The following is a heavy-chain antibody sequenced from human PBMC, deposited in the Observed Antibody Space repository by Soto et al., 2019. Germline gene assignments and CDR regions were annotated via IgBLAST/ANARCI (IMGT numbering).Heavy chain of an antibody. CDR3: ARAQLENYYGSGSYSRGVDY. J-gene: IGHJ4*02. Sequence: SETLSLTCAVYGGSFSGYYWSWIRQPPGKGLEWIGEINHSGSTNYNPSLKSRVTISVDTSKNQFSLKLSSVTAADTAVYYCARAQLENYYGSGSYSRGVDYWGQGTLVTVSS. CDR2: INHSGST. V-gene: IGHV4-34*01. CDR1: GGSFSGYY. D-gene: IGHD3-10*01.